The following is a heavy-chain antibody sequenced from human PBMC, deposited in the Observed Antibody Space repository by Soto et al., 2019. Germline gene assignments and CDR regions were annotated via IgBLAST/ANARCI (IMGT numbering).Heavy chain of an antibody. J-gene: IGHJ4*02. CDR3: VKSRGGANYGFFD. Sequence: MRRVRQTPEKGLEYVSHVSSDGGRIYYADSVKGRFIISRDNSKNMLYLQMSSLRPDDSAVYYCVKSRGGANYGFFDWGQGTLVIVS. V-gene: IGHV3-64D*06. CDR2: VSSDGGRI. D-gene: IGHD4-17*01.